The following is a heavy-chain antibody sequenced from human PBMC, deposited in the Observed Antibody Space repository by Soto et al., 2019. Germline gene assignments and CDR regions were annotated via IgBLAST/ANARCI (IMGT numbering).Heavy chain of an antibody. CDR2: ISAGSEGA. Sequence: EVQLLESGGGVVQPGGALRLSCAASGFTFSSHAMSWVRQAPGKGLEWISSISAGSEGAYYADSMKGRFTISRDNSNNTLYLQMNSLRAEDTAVYYCARDLWWYLHWGQGTLVTVSS. CDR3: ARDLWWYLH. D-gene: IGHD2-15*01. CDR1: GFTFSSHA. J-gene: IGHJ4*02. V-gene: IGHV3-23*01.